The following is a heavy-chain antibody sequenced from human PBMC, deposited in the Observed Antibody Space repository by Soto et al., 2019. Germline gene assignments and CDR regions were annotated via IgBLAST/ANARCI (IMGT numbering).Heavy chain of an antibody. CDR1: GFTVSSNY. V-gene: IGHV3-53*01. CDR3: ATLDGSVRKPWYYYYYGMDV. J-gene: IGHJ6*02. CDR2: IYSGGST. Sequence: EVQLVESGGGLIQPGGSLRLSCAASGFTVSSNYMSWVRQAPGKGLEWVSVIYSGGSTYYADAVKGRFTISRDNSKNTVYIQMTRLRAEDTAVYYCATLDGSVRKPWYYYYYGMDVWGQGTTVTVSS. D-gene: IGHD3-10*01.